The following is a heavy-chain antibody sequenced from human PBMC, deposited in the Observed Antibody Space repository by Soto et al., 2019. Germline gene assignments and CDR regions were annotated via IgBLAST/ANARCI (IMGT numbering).Heavy chain of an antibody. CDR1: GGSISSSSYY. CDR3: ARLHFPLVVRTVLGGMDV. Sequence: SETLSLTCTVSGGSISSSSYYWGWIRQPPGKGLEWIGSIYYSGSTYYNPSLKSRVTISVDTSKNQFSLKLSSVTAADTAVYYCARLHFPLVVRTVLGGMDVWGQGTTVTVSS. CDR2: IYYSGST. V-gene: IGHV4-39*01. D-gene: IGHD2-21*01. J-gene: IGHJ6*02.